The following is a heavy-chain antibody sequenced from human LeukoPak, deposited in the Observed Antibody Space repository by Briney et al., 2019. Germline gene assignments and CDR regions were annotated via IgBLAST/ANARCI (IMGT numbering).Heavy chain of an antibody. Sequence: PGGSLRLSCAPSGFTFSSYAMIWVRQAPGKGLEWVSAISTSGSGTYYADSVKGRFTISRDNSKNTLYLRMNSLRAEDTAAYYCAKGSFWGQGTLVTVSS. V-gene: IGHV3-23*01. CDR1: GFTFSSYA. D-gene: IGHD3-10*01. CDR2: ISTSGSGT. CDR3: AKGSF. J-gene: IGHJ4*02.